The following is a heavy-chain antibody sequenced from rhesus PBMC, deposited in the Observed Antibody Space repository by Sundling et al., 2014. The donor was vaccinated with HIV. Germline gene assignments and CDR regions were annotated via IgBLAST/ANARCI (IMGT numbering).Heavy chain of an antibody. V-gene: IGHV4-106*01. CDR2: IYGSSANT. Sequence: QVQLQESGPGLVKPPETLSLTCDVSGDSISGGYYWSWIRQPPGEGLEWIGNIYGSSANTNYNPSLKSRVTISKDTSKKQFSLKLTSVTAADTAVYYCARRLLGSFDYWGQGSPGHRLL. CDR1: GDSISGGYY. J-gene: IGHJ4*01. D-gene: IGHD3-34*01. CDR3: ARRLLGSFDY.